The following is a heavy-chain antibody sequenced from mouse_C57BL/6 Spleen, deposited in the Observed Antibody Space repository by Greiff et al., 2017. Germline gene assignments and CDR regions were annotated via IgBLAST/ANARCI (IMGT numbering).Heavy chain of an antibody. Sequence: EVKLQQSGPGLVKPSQSLSLTCSVTGYSITSGYYWNWIRQFPGNKLEWMGYISYDGSNNYNPSLKNRISITRDTSKNQFFLKLNSVTTEDTATYYCARGLHYWGQGTTLTVSS. D-gene: IGHD3-3*01. J-gene: IGHJ2*01. CDR3: ARGLHY. V-gene: IGHV3-6*01. CDR2: ISYDGSN. CDR1: GYSITSGYY.